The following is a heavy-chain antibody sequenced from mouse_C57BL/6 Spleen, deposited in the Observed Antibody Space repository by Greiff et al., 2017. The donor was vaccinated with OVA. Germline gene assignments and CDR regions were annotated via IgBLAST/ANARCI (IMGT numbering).Heavy chain of an antibody. CDR2: IDPSDSET. CDR3: ARRGTTVADFDV. D-gene: IGHD1-1*01. V-gene: IGHV1-52*01. Sequence: VQLQQPGAELVRPGSSVKLSCKASGYTFTSYWMHWVKQRPIQGLEWIGNIDPSDSETHYNQKFKDKATLTVDKSSSTAYMQLSSLTSEDSAVYYCARRGTTVADFDVWGTGTTVTVS. CDR1: GYTFTSYW. J-gene: IGHJ1*03.